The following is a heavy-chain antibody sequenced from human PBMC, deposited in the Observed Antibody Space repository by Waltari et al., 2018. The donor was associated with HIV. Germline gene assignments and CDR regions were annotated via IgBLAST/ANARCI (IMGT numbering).Heavy chain of an antibody. J-gene: IGHJ4*02. CDR1: GYTFTTYY. D-gene: IGHD6-6*01. CDR2: INTSSCSM. Sequence: QVQLVQSGAEVKKPGASVKVSCKASGYTFTTYYLHWVRQAPGQGLEWVGVINTSSCSMVYPPKYQGRVTMTRDTSTATVYMEASRLTSEDTAVYYCARFSSPSLDYWGQGTLVTVSS. V-gene: IGHV1-46*01. CDR3: ARFSSPSLDY.